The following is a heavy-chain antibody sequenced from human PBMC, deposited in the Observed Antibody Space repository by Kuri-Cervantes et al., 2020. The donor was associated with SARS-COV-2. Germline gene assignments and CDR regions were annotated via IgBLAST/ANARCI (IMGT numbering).Heavy chain of an antibody. D-gene: IGHD6-19*01. V-gene: IGHV3-48*04. CDR3: ATTGYSSGWYNFDC. Sequence: GGSLRLSCAASGFIFSSHSMNWIRQAPGKGLEWVSYISSSGSTIYYADSVKGRFTISRDNAKNSLYLLMNTLRAEDTAVYYCATTGYSSGWYNFDCWGQGTLVTVSS. J-gene: IGHJ4*02. CDR2: ISSSGSTI. CDR1: GFIFSSHS.